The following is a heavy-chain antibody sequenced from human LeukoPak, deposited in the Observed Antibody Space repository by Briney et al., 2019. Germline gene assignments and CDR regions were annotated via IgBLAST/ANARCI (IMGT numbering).Heavy chain of an antibody. J-gene: IGHJ4*02. Sequence: ASVKVSCKASGYTFTSYGISWVRQAPGQGLEWMGWISAYNGNTNYAQKLQGRVTMTTDTTTSTAYMELRSLRSDDTAVYYCARVSIAGATWVFRGMDYWGQGTLVTVSS. D-gene: IGHD1-26*01. CDR2: ISAYNGNT. V-gene: IGHV1-18*01. CDR3: ARVSIAGATWVFRGMDY. CDR1: GYTFTSYG.